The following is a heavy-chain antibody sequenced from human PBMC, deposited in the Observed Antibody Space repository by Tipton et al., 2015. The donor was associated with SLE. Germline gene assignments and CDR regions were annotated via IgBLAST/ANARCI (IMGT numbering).Heavy chain of an antibody. CDR3: ARGRQAATLASGFDP. CDR2: INPHTGDT. D-gene: IGHD2-15*01. Sequence: QLVQSGAEVKKPGASVKVSCKASGYTFTTYGISWVRQAPGQGLEWMGWINPHTGDTDHAQKFQGRVTLTRDTSINTVYMELTWLRSDDTAIYYCARGRQAATLASGFDPWGQGTLVIVSS. J-gene: IGHJ5*02. CDR1: GYTFTTYG. V-gene: IGHV1-2*02.